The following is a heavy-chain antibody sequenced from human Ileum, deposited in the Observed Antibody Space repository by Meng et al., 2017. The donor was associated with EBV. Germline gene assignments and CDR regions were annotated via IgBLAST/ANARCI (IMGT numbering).Heavy chain of an antibody. CDR3: TRRPTGIDY. Sequence: QVQRQRWGAGLLTPAAALSRPCAVHGAFLLGSYSHWFRQPPGMGLGCIGQIIHGGSPSYNPSHKSRVTISIDTSKNQLSLMLSSVTAADTAVYYCTRRPTGIDYWGQGTLVTVSS. D-gene: IGHD2-8*02. J-gene: IGHJ4*02. CDR2: IIHGGSP. CDR1: GAFLLGSY. V-gene: IGHV4-34*12.